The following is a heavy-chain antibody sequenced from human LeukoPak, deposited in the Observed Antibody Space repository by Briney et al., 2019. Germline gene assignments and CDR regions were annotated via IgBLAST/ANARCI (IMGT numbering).Heavy chain of an antibody. J-gene: IGHJ6*02. CDR3: VRGRDIVATAPYYYYGMDV. Sequence: GRSLRLSCAASGFTFGAYWMNWVRQAPGKGLEWVANIWQGESGAHYVDSVTGRFIISGDSAKTSLYLQMNNLRAEDSAVYYCVRGRDIVATAPYYYYGMDVWGQGTTVTVSS. D-gene: IGHD5-12*01. CDR2: IWQGESGA. CDR1: GFTFGAYW. V-gene: IGHV3-7*04.